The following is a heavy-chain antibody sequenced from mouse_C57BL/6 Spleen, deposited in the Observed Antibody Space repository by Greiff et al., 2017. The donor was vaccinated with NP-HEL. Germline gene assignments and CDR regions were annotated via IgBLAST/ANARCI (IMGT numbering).Heavy chain of an antibody. CDR2: INSDGGST. J-gene: IGHJ1*03. Sequence: DVHLVESGGGLVQPGESLKLSCESNEYEFPSHDMSWVRKTPEKRLELVAAINSDGGSTYYPDTMERRFIISRDNTKKTLYLQMSSLRSEDTALYYCARAGGYYGSSLYWYFDVWGTGTTVTVSS. CDR1: EYEFPSHD. D-gene: IGHD1-1*01. CDR3: ARAGGYYGSSLYWYFDV. V-gene: IGHV5-2*01.